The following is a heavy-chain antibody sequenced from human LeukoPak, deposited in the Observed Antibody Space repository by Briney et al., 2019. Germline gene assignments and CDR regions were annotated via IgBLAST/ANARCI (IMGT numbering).Heavy chain of an antibody. CDR3: ARDGSSWYGRIGWFDP. CDR2: IFYSGST. D-gene: IGHD6-13*01. Sequence: SETLSLTCTVSGGSISTSNYYWGWIRQPPGKGLEWIGNIFYSGSTYYSPSLKSRVTISLDTSRNQFSLKLNSVTAADTAVYYCARDGSSWYGRIGWFDPWGQGTLVTVSS. V-gene: IGHV4-39*07. CDR1: GGSISTSNYY. J-gene: IGHJ5*02.